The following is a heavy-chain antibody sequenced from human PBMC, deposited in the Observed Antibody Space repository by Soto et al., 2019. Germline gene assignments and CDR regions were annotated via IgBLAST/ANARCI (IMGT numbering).Heavy chain of an antibody. CDR1: GGSFSGYY. D-gene: IGHD3-3*01. CDR3: ARGRRDFWSGYSYYYFDY. CDR2: INHSGST. J-gene: IGHJ4*02. Sequence: QVQLQQWGAGLLKPSETLSLTCAVYGGSFSGYYWSWIRQPPGKGLEWIGEINHSGSTNYNPSLKSRVTISVDTSKNQFSLKLSSVTAADMAVYYCARGRRDFWSGYSYYYFDYWGQGTLVTVSS. V-gene: IGHV4-34*01.